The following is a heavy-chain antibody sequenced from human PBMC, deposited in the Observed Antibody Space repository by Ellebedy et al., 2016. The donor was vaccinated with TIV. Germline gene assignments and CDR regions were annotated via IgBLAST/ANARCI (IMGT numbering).Heavy chain of an antibody. CDR3: ARLGVIAAAGASDY. V-gene: IGHV3-11*01. J-gene: IGHJ4*02. D-gene: IGHD6-13*01. Sequence: GESLKISCAASGFTFSGYYMSWFRQDPGKGPEWVSYISYSGDLMYYADSVKGRFTTSRDNAENSLYLQMNSLRAEDTAVYYCARLGVIAAAGASDYWGQGTLVIVSS. CDR1: GFTFSGYY. CDR2: ISYSGDLM.